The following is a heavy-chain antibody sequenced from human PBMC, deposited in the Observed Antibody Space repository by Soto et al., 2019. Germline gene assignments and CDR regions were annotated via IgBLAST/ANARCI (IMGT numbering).Heavy chain of an antibody. CDR2: INHSGST. CDR3: ARGLSYDYSGGSYRERRYYIDY. V-gene: IGHV4-34*01. J-gene: IGHJ4*02. Sequence: QVQLQQWGAGLLKPSETLSLTCAVYGGSFSGYYWSWIRQPPGKGLEWIGEINHSGSTNYNPSLNSRVNISVDTCKNQFSRKLSSVTAAVTAVYYCARGLSYDYSGGSYRERRYYIDYWGQGTLVTVSS. D-gene: IGHD3-16*02. CDR1: GGSFSGYY.